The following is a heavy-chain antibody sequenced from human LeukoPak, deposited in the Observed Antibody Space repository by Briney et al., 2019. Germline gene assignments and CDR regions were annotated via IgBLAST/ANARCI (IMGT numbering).Heavy chain of an antibody. V-gene: IGHV1-18*01. CDR1: GYTFTSYG. D-gene: IGHD6-13*01. CDR2: ISAYNGNT. Sequence: GASVKVSCKASGYTFTSYGISWVRQAPGQGLEWMGWISAYNGNTNYAQKLQGRVTMTTDTSTSTAYMELRSLRSDDTAVYYCARDLRPELAAAGYNWFDLWGQGTLVTVSS. J-gene: IGHJ5*02. CDR3: ARDLRPELAAAGYNWFDL.